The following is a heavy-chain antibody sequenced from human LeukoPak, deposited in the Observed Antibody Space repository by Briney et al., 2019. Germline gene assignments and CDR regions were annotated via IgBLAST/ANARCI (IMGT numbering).Heavy chain of an antibody. D-gene: IGHD1-1*01. CDR1: GFTFSSYG. CDR2: ISSTSSYI. J-gene: IGHJ3*02. Sequence: GGSLRLSCAASGFTFSSYGINWVRQAPGKGLEWVSSISSTSSYIYYADSVKGRFTISRDNAKNSLYLQMNSLRAEDTALYYCARDQRPGAAFDIWGQGTMVTVSS. V-gene: IGHV3-21*04. CDR3: ARDQRPGAAFDI.